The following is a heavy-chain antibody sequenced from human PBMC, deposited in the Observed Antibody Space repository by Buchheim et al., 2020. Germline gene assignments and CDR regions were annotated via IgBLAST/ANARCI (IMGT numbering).Heavy chain of an antibody. J-gene: IGHJ2*01. CDR2: INPHVGCT. D-gene: IGHD3-10*01. CDR3: ARGGSTATRTRDWFFDL. V-gene: IGHV1-46*03. CDR1: GYTFTSYY. Sequence: QVQLVQSGAEVKEPGASVKVSCKASGYTFTSYYIHWVRQAPGQGLEYMGIINPHVGCTIYAQNFQGRVTMTRDTSPSTVYMELSSLRSEDTAVYYCARGGSTATRTRDWFFDLWGRGAL.